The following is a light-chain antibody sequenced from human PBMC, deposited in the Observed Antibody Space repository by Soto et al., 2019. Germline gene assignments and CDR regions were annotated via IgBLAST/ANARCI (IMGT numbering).Light chain of an antibody. J-gene: IGLJ3*02. V-gene: IGLV2-23*01. CDR3: CSYAGSSTWV. Sequence: QSALTQPASVSGSPGQSITISCTGTSSDVGSDNLVSWYQQHPGKAPKLMIYEGSKRPSGVSNRFSGSKSGNTASLTISGLQADDEADYYCCSYAGSSTWVFGGGTKRTVL. CDR1: SSDVGSDNL. CDR2: EGS.